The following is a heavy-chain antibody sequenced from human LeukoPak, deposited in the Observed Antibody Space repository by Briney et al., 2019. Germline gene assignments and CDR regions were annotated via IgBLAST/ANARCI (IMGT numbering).Heavy chain of an antibody. Sequence: ASVKVSCKASGYTFTSYGISWVRQAPGQGLEWMGWISAYNGNTNYAQKFQERVTITRDRSTSTAYMELSSLRSEDTALYYCATHSSRWYDHDAFDIWGQGTMVTVSS. D-gene: IGHD6-19*01. CDR1: GYTFTSYG. CDR3: ATHSSRWYDHDAFDI. CDR2: ISAYNGNT. V-gene: IGHV1-18*01. J-gene: IGHJ3*02.